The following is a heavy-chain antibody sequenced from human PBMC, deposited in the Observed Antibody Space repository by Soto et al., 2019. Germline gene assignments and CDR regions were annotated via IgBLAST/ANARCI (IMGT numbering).Heavy chain of an antibody. CDR2: INPSGGST. D-gene: IGHD3-22*01. Sequence: ASVKVSCKASGYTFTSYYMHWVRQAPGQGLEWMGIINPSGGSTSYAQKFQGRVTMTRDTSTSTVYMELSSLRSEDTAVYYCARAGYYYDSSGYPGANDYWGQGTLVTVSS. CDR1: GYTFTSYY. J-gene: IGHJ4*02. CDR3: ARAGYYYDSSGYPGANDY. V-gene: IGHV1-46*01.